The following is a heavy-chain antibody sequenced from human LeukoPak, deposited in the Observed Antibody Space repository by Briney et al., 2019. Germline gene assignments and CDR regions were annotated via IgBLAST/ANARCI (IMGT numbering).Heavy chain of an antibody. Sequence: PSETLSLTCTVSGGSISSSSYYWGWIRQPPGKGLEWIGYIYYSGSTNYNPSLESRVTISVDTSKNQFSLKLSSVTAADTAVYYCARQPAATGTRGYFDFWGQGTLVTVSS. CDR3: ARQPAATGTRGYFDF. CDR1: GGSISSSSYY. D-gene: IGHD6-13*01. J-gene: IGHJ4*02. CDR2: IYYSGST. V-gene: IGHV4-61*05.